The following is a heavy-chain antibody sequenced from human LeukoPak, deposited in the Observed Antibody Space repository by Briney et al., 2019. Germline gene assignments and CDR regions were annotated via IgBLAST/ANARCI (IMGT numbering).Heavy chain of an antibody. V-gene: IGHV3-7*01. CDR3: ARGNYYCGGDCYTAEYFQH. J-gene: IGHJ1*01. CDR2: IKQEGSET. Sequence: GGSLRLSCAASGFTFSSYSMSWVRQAPGRGLEWVANIKQEGSETSSVDSMKGPFTTSRDNAKNSLYLQMDSLRAEDTAVYYCARGNYYCGGDCYTAEYFQHWGQGTLVTVSS. CDR1: GFTFSSYS. D-gene: IGHD2-21*02.